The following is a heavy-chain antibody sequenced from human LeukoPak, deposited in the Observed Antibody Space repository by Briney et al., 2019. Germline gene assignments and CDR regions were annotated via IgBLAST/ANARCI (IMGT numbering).Heavy chain of an antibody. CDR2: ISSSSTYI. Sequence: GGSLRLSCAASGFSSSNFTMNWVRQAPGKGLEWVSSISSSSTYIYYADSVKGRFTISRDNAKNSLFLQMNSLRAEDTAVYYCARQTGSGLFILPGGQGTLVTVSS. CDR1: GFSSSNFT. CDR3: ARQTGSGLFILP. V-gene: IGHV3-21*01. J-gene: IGHJ4*02. D-gene: IGHD3/OR15-3a*01.